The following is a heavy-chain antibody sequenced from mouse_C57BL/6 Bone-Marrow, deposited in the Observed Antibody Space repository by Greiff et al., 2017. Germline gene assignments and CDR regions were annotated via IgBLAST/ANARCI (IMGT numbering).Heavy chain of an antibody. V-gene: IGHV1-87*01. CDR2: GQGLEWIG. CDR1: YTFSRRVH. Sequence: VQLQQSGPELARPWASVKISCQAFYTFSRRVHFAIRDTNYWMQWVKQRPGQGLEWIGAIYPGNGDTSYNQKFKGKATLTVDKSSSTAYMELRSLTSEDSAVYYCAREGTYDEDFDYWGQGTTLTVSS. D-gene: IGHD2-12*01. CDR3: SEDSAVYYCAREGTYDEDFDY. J-gene: IGHJ2*01.